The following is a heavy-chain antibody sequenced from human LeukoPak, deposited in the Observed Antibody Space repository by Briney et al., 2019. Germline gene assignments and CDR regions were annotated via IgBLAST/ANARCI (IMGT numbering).Heavy chain of an antibody. CDR3: ARAIRRTSGSPGVWFDP. Sequence: ASVKVSCKASGYTFTGHYMHWVRQAPGQGPEWVGWINPNSGGTNYAQNFQGRVTMTRDTSLSTAYMELSSLRSDDTAVYYCARAIRRTSGSPGVWFDPWGQGSLVTVSS. CDR1: GYTFTGHY. CDR2: INPNSGGT. D-gene: IGHD3-10*01. J-gene: IGHJ5*02. V-gene: IGHV1-2*02.